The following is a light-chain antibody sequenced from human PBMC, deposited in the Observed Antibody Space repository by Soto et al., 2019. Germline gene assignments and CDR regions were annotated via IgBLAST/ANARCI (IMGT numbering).Light chain of an antibody. CDR1: QSVSSSY. CDR3: QQYGSSPWT. Sequence: DIAMTQSPGTLSSSPGERATLSCRASQSVSSSYLPWYQQKPGQAPMLVMYIASSRATGIPNRFSGSGSGTDFTLSISGLEREDFAVYYCQQYGSSPWTFGQGTKVEIK. V-gene: IGKV3-20*01. J-gene: IGKJ1*01. CDR2: IAS.